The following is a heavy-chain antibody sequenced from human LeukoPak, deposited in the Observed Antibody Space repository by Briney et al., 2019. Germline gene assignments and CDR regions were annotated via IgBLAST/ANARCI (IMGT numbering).Heavy chain of an antibody. Sequence: GGSLRLSCAASGFTFSSYGMHWVRQAPGKGLEWVAFIRYDGSNKYYADSVKGRFTISRDNSKNTLYLQMNSLRAEDTAVYYCAKGVRGYYYYYMDVWGKGTTVTVSS. CDR1: GFTFSSYG. J-gene: IGHJ6*03. CDR3: AKGVRGYYYYYMDV. CDR2: IRYDGSNK. D-gene: IGHD3-10*01. V-gene: IGHV3-30*02.